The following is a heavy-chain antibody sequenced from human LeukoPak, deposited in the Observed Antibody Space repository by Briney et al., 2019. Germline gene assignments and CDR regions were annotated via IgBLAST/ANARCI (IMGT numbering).Heavy chain of an antibody. CDR2: TSYNGRES. J-gene: IGHJ4*02. V-gene: IGHV3-30*18. CDR1: GFRVSEHF. D-gene: IGHD3-16*01. Sequence: GGSLRLSCATSGFRVSEHFFSWVRQAPGKGLEWVAVTSYNGRESYYVDSVKGRFTISRDNSKNTLYLQMNSVTTDDTAVYYCAKATSPYDYVWGTSDWGQGTLVTVSS. CDR3: AKATSPYDYVWGTSD.